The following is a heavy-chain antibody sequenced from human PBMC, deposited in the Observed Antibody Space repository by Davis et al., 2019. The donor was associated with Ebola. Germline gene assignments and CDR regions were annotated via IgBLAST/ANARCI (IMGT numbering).Heavy chain of an antibody. CDR2: ISAYNGNT. J-gene: IGHJ5*02. V-gene: IGHV1-18*01. CDR1: GYTFTSYG. CDR3: ARAITMVRPNNWFDP. Sequence: ASVTVPCKASGYTFTSYGISRVRQVPGQGLEWMGWISAYNGNTNYAQKLQGRVTMTTDTSTSTAYMELRSLGSDDTAVYYCARAITMVRPNNWFDPWGQGTLVTVSS. D-gene: IGHD3-10*01.